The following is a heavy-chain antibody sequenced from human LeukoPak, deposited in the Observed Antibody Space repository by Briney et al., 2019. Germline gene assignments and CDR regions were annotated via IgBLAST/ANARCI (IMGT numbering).Heavy chain of an antibody. CDR2: ISGSGGST. J-gene: IGHJ5*02. CDR1: GFTFSSYD. D-gene: IGHD5-18*01. V-gene: IGHV3-23*01. Sequence: GGSLRLSCAASGFTFSSYDMSWVRQAPGKGLEWVSAISGSGGSTYYADSVEGRFTISRDNSKNTLYLQMHSLRAEDTAVYYCAKDRNEWIQPRNSWGQGTLVTVSS. CDR3: AKDRNEWIQPRNS.